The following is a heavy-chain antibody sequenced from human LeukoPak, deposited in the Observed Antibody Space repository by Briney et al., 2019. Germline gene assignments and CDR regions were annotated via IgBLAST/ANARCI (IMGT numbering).Heavy chain of an antibody. CDR1: GFTFSTYR. Sequence: GGSLRLSCAASGFTFSTYRMSWVRQAPGKGLEWVANIKQDGSEKHYVDSVKGRFTISRDNAKNSLYLQMSSLRAEDTAVYYCTRVEETATTAAIIRKYSYYYYMDVWGKGNTVTVSS. CDR3: TRVEETATTAAIIRKYSYYYYMDV. V-gene: IGHV3-7*01. D-gene: IGHD4-11*01. CDR2: IKQDGSEK. J-gene: IGHJ6*03.